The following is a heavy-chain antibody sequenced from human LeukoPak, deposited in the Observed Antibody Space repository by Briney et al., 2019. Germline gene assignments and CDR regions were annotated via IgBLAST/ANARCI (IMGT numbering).Heavy chain of an antibody. CDR1: GYTSTSYD. CDR2: MNPNSGNT. Sequence: ASVKVSCKASGYTSTSYDINWVRQATGQGLEWMGWMNPNSGNTGYAQKFQGRVTMTRNTSISTAYMELSSLRSEDTAVYYCAKKGHQWELGAGFDYWGQGTLVTVSS. CDR3: AKKGHQWELGAGFDY. J-gene: IGHJ4*02. V-gene: IGHV1-8*01. D-gene: IGHD1-26*01.